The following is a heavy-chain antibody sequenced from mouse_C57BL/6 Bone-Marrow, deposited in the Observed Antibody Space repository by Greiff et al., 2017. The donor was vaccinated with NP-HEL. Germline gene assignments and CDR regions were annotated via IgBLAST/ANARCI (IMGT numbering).Heavy chain of an antibody. D-gene: IGHD1-3*01. CDR2: ISSGGSYT. V-gene: IGHV5-6*01. Sequence: EVQLVESGGDLVKPGGSLKLSCAASGFTFSSYGMSWVRQTPDKRLEWVATISSGGSYTSYPDSVKGRFTISRDNAKNTLYLQMSRLKAEDTAMYYCARLMAGFYYAMDYWGQGTSVTVSS. CDR1: GFTFSSYG. CDR3: ARLMAGFYYAMDY. J-gene: IGHJ4*01.